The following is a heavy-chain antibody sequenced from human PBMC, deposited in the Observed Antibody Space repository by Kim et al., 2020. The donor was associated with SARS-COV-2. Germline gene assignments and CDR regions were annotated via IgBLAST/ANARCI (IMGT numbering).Heavy chain of an antibody. Sequence: SETLSLTCAVYGGSFSGYYWSWIRQPPGKGLEWIGEINHSGSTNYNPSLKSRVTISVDTSKNQFSLKLSSVTAADTAVYYCARARRILLWFGETYYYYG. CDR2: INHSGST. CDR3: ARARRILLWFGETYYYYG. V-gene: IGHV4-34*01. J-gene: IGHJ6*01. D-gene: IGHD3-10*01. CDR1: GGSFSGYY.